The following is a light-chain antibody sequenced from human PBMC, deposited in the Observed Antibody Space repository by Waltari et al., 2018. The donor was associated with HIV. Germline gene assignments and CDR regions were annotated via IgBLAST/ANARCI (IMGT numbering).Light chain of an antibody. CDR2: EVN. Sequence: QSALTQPASVSGSLGQSITISCTGTSSAVGNYDLVSWYQQHPGTAPKIIIYEVNKRPPGASNRMSGSKSGNTASLTISGLQAEDEADYYCCSYSDRRIYVFGSGTRVSAL. CDR1: SSAVGNYDL. CDR3: CSYSDRRIYV. J-gene: IGLJ1*01. V-gene: IGLV2-23*02.